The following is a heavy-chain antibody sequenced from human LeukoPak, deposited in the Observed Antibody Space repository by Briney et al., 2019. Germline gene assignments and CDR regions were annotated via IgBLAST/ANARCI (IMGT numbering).Heavy chain of an antibody. CDR1: GYTFTHHG. CDR2: ISCYNGDT. V-gene: IGHV1-18*01. J-gene: IGHJ4*02. CDR3: ARDPSNSSGYHAHLDS. D-gene: IGHD3-22*01. Sequence: ASVKVSCKASGYTFTHHGISWVRQAPGQGLEWLGWISCYNGDTIYAQNVQGRVTMTTDASTRTVYMQLRILGPDDTAIYYCARDPSNSSGYHAHLDSWSQGTLVTVSS.